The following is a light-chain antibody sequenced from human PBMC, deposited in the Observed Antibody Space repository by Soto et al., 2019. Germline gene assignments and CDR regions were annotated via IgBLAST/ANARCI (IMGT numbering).Light chain of an antibody. CDR3: LLSYSGAHVV. J-gene: IGLJ2*01. CDR2: DTS. CDR1: TGPVTSGHY. V-gene: IGLV7-46*01. Sequence: QAVVTQEPSLTVSPGGTVTLTCGSSTGPVTSGHYPYWLQQKPGQAPRTLIYDTSNKHSWTPARFSGSLLGGKAALTLSGAQPEDEAEYYCLLSYSGAHVVFGGGTKLTVL.